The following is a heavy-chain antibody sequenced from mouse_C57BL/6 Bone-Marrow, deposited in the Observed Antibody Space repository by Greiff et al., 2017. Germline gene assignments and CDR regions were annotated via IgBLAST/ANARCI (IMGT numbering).Heavy chain of an antibody. CDR3: ARYYYYFGYFDV. CDR2: IDPSDSYT. D-gene: IGHD1-1*01. Sequence: QVQLQQPGAELVRPGTSVKLSCKASGYTFTSYWMHWVKQRPGQGLEWIGVIDPSDSYTNYNQKFKGKATLTVDTSSSTAYMQLSSLTSEDSAVYYCARYYYYFGYFDVWGTGTTVTVSS. J-gene: IGHJ1*03. V-gene: IGHV1-59*01. CDR1: GYTFTSYW.